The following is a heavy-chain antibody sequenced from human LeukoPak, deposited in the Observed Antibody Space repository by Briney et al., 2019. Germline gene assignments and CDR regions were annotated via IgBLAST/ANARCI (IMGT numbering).Heavy chain of an antibody. CDR1: GFTFSSYA. D-gene: IGHD3-22*01. CDR3: AKAQDYYDSSGLYYFDY. CDR2: ISGSGGST. Sequence: GGSLRLSCAASGFTFSSYAMSWVRQAPGKRLEWVSAISGSGGSTYYADSVKGRFTISRDNSKNTLYLQMNSLRAEDTAVYYCAKAQDYYDSSGLYYFDYWGQGTLVTVSS. J-gene: IGHJ4*02. V-gene: IGHV3-23*01.